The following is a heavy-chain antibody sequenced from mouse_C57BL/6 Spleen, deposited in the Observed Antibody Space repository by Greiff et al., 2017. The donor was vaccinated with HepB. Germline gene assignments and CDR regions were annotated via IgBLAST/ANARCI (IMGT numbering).Heavy chain of an antibody. Sequence: EVKVVESGGGLVKPGGSLKLSCAASGFTFSDYGMHWVRQAPEKGLEWVAYISSGSSTIYYADTVKGRFTISRDNAKNTLFLQMTSLRSEDTAMYYCARIPSSYWYFDVWGTGTTVTVSS. D-gene: IGHD1-1*01. V-gene: IGHV5-17*01. CDR2: ISSGSSTI. J-gene: IGHJ1*03. CDR3: ARIPSSYWYFDV. CDR1: GFTFSDYG.